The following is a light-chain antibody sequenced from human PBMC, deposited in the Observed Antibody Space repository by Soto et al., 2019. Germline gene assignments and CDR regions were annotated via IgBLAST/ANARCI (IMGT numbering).Light chain of an antibody. Sequence: NFMLTQPHSVSESPGKTVTISCTRSSGSIATNYVQWYQQRPGSAPTTVIYEDKLRPSGVPDRFSGSIDSSSNSASLTISGLKTEDEADYYCQSYHSGNYDFGTGTKVNAL. J-gene: IGLJ1*01. CDR2: EDK. CDR3: QSYHSGNYD. V-gene: IGLV6-57*04. CDR1: SGSIATNY.